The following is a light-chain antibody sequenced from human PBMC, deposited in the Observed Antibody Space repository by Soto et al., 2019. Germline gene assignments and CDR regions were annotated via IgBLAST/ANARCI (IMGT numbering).Light chain of an antibody. V-gene: IGKV3-15*01. CDR1: QSITTD. J-gene: IGKJ2*01. CDR2: AAS. Sequence: EIVLTQSPPTLSVSPGESVTLSCRASQSITTDLAWYQQKPGQAPRLLIYAASTRATNIPARFTGSGSGTDFTLTISSLQSEDYAVYYCQSYNNWPPYSFGQGTKVDIK. CDR3: QSYNNWPPYS.